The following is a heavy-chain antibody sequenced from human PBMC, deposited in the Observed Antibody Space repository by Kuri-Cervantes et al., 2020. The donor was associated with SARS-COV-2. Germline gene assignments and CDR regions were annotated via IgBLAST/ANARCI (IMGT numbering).Heavy chain of an antibody. Sequence: ASVKVSCKASGYTFSDYSNYYMYWVRQAPGQGLEWMGWINPNSGGTNYAQNFQGWVTMTRDTSISTAYMELSRLRSDDTAVYYCARGMVRGIIQYYYYAMDVWGQGTTGTVSS. CDR2: INPNSGGT. V-gene: IGHV1-2*04. D-gene: IGHD3-10*01. CDR1: GYTFSDYSNYY. CDR3: ARGMVRGIIQYYYYAMDV. J-gene: IGHJ6*02.